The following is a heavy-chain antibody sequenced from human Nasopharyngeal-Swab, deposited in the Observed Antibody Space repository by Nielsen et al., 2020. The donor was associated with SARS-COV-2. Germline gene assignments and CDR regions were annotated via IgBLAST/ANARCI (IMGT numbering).Heavy chain of an antibody. D-gene: IGHD2-21*02. CDR3: TTDLAYCGGDCYSPYYYGMDV. Sequence: VRQAPGKGLEWVGRIKSKTDGGTTDYAAPVKGRFTISRDDSKNTLYLQMNSLKTEDTAVYYCTTDLAYCGGDCYSPYYYGMDVWGQGTTVNRLL. CDR2: IKSKTDGGTT. J-gene: IGHJ6*02. V-gene: IGHV3-15*01.